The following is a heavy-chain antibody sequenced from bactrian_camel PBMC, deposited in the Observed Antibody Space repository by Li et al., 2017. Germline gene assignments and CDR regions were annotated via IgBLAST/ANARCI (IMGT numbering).Heavy chain of an antibody. D-gene: IGHD2*01. CDR2: ISAGERT. CDR1: GHTYSTNC. V-gene: IGHV3S55*01. Sequence: HVQLVESGGDSVQAGGSLTLSRSASGHTYSTNCLGWFRQVPGKAREAVATISAGERTYYDDSVKGRFAISRDNAKNTLYLEMNNLRPEGTAMYYCAADPPGGQWYMCGNTQQDFDYWGQGTQVTVSS. J-gene: IGHJ4*01. CDR3: AADPPGGQWYMCGNTQQDFDY.